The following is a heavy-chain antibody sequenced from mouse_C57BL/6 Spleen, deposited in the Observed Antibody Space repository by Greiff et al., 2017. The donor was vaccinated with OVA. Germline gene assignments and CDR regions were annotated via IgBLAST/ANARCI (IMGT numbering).Heavy chain of an antibody. J-gene: IGHJ3*01. Sequence: VQLQQPVAELVKPGASVKLSCKASGYTFTSYWMHWVKQRPGRGLEWIGGIEPNSGGTKYNEKFKSKATLTVDKPASTAHMQLSSLTSEVSSVYYCATDYPWFADWGQGTLVTVSA. V-gene: IGHV1-72*01. D-gene: IGHD1-1*02. CDR1: GYTFTSYW. CDR2: IEPNSGGT. CDR3: ATDYPWFAD.